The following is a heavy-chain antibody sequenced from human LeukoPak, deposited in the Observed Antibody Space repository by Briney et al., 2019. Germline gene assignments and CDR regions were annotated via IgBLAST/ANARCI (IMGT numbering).Heavy chain of an antibody. CDR3: ARADPVSY. Sequence: ASVKVSCKASVDTFTGSFMHWVRQAPGQGLEWMGWINSNTGGTKFAQKFQGRVTMTRDTSISTAYMELRSLRSDDTAVYYCARADPVSYWGQGTQVTVSS. J-gene: IGHJ4*02. V-gene: IGHV1-2*02. CDR2: INSNTGGT. CDR1: VDTFTGSF. D-gene: IGHD3-10*01.